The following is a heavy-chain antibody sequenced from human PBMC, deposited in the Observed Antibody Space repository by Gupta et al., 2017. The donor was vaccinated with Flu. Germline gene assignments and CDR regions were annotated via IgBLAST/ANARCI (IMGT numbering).Heavy chain of an antibody. J-gene: IGHJ4*02. CDR2: IYNDGST. CDR3: ARYFASGSYFFDY. CDR1: GFSSRGTD. V-gene: IGHV3-66*02. D-gene: IGHD3-10*01. Sequence: VHLVESGGGLVQPGASLRLSCTPPGFSSRGTDMAWVRQAPGKGLEWVSFIYNDGSTYYADSVRGRFAISRDNPKNTVYLQMNSLRADDTAVYYCARYFASGSYFFDYWGQGTLVTVSS.